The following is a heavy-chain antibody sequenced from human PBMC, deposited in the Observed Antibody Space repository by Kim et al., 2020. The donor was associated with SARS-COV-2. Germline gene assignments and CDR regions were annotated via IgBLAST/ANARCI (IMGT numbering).Heavy chain of an antibody. J-gene: IGHJ4*02. V-gene: IGHV4-39*01. D-gene: IGHD3-22*01. Sequence: SLKSRVTISVDTSKNQFSLKLSSVTAADTAVYYCARHRLYYYDSSGYLAYWGQGTLVTVSS. CDR3: ARHRLYYYDSSGYLAY.